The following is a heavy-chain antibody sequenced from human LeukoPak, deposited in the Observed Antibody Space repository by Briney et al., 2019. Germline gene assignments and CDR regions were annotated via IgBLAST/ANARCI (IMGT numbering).Heavy chain of an antibody. CDR2: IYNDGGTT. V-gene: IGHV3-74*01. CDR1: GVTISSYW. Sequence: GGTLRLSCAASGVTISSYWRCWGRQPPGKGLVWVLLIYNDGGTTSYADSVKGRFTLSRDSAKNTLYLQMNSLRAEDTAVYSSARDRALDYWGQGTLVTVSS. D-gene: IGHD3-10*01. J-gene: IGHJ4*02. CDR3: ARDRALDY.